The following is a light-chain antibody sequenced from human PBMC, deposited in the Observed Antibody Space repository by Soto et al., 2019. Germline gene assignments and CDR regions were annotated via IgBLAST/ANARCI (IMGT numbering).Light chain of an antibody. CDR2: DSN. J-gene: IGLJ1*01. CDR3: QSYGTSLSGLYV. CDR1: SSNIGAGRD. Sequence: QSVLTQPPSVSGAPGQRVTISCTGSSSNIGAGRDVHWYRQLPGAAPKFLISDSNHRPSGVPDRFSVSKSGASASLAITGLRAEDEGDYFCQSYGTSLSGLYVFGTGTKV. V-gene: IGLV1-40*01.